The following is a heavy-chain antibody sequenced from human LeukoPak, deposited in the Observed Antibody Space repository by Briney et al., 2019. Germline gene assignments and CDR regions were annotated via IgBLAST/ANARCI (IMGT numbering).Heavy chain of an antibody. Sequence: GASVKVSCKSSGYTFTDYYVHWVRQAPGQGLEWMGRINPNSGDTNYAQNFQGRVTMSRDTSISAAYLEPNRLIFDDTAVFYCARSTITVTAAGHFDLWGRGTLVTVSS. J-gene: IGHJ2*01. CDR2: INPNSGDT. CDR1: GYTFTDYY. V-gene: IGHV1-2*06. D-gene: IGHD6-13*01. CDR3: ARSTITVTAAGHFDL.